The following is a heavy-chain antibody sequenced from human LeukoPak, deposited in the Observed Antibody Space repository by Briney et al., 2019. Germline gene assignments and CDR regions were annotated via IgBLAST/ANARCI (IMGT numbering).Heavy chain of an antibody. CDR1: GLTFSSYG. V-gene: IGHV3-33*01. Sequence: GRSLRLSCAASGLTFSSYGMHWVRQAPGKGLEWVAVIWYDGSNKYYADSVKGRFTISRDNSKNTVFLQLNSLRDEDTAVYFCARPTNTYDSSGYLVWGQGTLVTVSS. J-gene: IGHJ4*02. CDR3: ARPTNTYDSSGYLV. D-gene: IGHD3-22*01. CDR2: IWYDGSNK.